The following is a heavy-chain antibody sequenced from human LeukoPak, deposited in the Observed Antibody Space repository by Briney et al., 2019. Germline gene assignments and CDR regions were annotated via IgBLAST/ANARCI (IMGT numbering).Heavy chain of an antibody. CDR3: ARDSSSSGWINWFDP. D-gene: IGHD6-19*01. CDR2: ISSSGSTI. Sequence: GGSLSLSCAASGFTFSSLELNWVRQAPGKGREGVSYISSSGSTIYYADSVKGRFSISRDNAKNSLYLQMNSLRAEDTAVYYCARDSSSSGWINWFDPWGQGTLVTVSS. V-gene: IGHV3-48*03. CDR1: GFTFSSLE. J-gene: IGHJ5*02.